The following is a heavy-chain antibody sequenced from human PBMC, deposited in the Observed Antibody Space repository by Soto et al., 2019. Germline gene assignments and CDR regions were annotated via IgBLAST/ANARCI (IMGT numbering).Heavy chain of an antibody. V-gene: IGHV5-51*01. Sequence: GESLKISCRCSGYTFSNFWIAWVRHLPGKGLEWMGIIYPGDHETRYSPSFHGKVTISADKSINTAYLQWSSLEASDSAFYYCARSPRSSTYFDYWGRGALVTVSS. J-gene: IGHJ4*02. CDR1: GYTFSNFW. CDR2: IYPGDHET. D-gene: IGHD6-13*01. CDR3: ARSPRSSTYFDY.